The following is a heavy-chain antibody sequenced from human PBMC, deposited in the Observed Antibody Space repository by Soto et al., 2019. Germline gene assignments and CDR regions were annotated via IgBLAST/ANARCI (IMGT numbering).Heavy chain of an antibody. D-gene: IGHD6-6*01. Sequence: QITLKESGPTLVKPTQPLTLTCTFSGFSLNSSGVGVGWIRQPPGKALEWLALIYWNDEMRYSPSLKSRLTITEDASKHQVVLTVTNMDPVDTATYYCAHRRFAKYSSLPADFDYWGQGILVTVSS. CDR3: AHRRFAKYSSLPADFDY. J-gene: IGHJ4*02. CDR2: IYWNDEM. V-gene: IGHV2-5*01. CDR1: GFSLNSSGVG.